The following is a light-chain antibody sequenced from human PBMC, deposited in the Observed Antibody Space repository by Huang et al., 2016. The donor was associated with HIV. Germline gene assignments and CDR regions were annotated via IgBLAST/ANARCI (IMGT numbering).Light chain of an antibody. Sequence: EIVMTQSPATLSVSPGQRVTLSCGAKSSVSTNLAWYQQRHGQAPRLLIYGSSTRAPVIPARFSGSGSGTDFSLTISSLQSEDFALYYCHQYNNWLLSFGGGTRV. CDR2: GSS. J-gene: IGKJ4*01. CDR1: SSVSTN. V-gene: IGKV3-15*01. CDR3: HQYNNWLLS.